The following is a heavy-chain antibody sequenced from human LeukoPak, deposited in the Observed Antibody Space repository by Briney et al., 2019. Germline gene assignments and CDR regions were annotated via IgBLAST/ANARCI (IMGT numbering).Heavy chain of an antibody. J-gene: IGHJ3*01. D-gene: IGHD4-11*01. Sequence: GGSLRLSCAASGFTFSSYAMSWVRQAPGKGLEWVSAISGSGGSTYYADSVKGRFTISRDNSKNTLYLQMNSLRAEDTAVYYCARGSLTLQRKDPFDVWGQGTMVIVSS. CDR3: ARGSLTLQRKDPFDV. V-gene: IGHV3-23*01. CDR2: ISGSGGST. CDR1: GFTFSSYA.